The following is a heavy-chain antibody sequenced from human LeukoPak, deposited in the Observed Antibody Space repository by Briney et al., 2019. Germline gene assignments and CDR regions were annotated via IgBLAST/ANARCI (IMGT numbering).Heavy chain of an antibody. V-gene: IGHV3-21*01. Sequence: GGSLRLSCAASGFTFSSYSMNWVRQAPGKGLEWVSSISSSSSYIYYADSVKGRFTISRDNAKNSLYLQMNSLRAEDTAVYYCARVRRGLVSRDRDAFDIWGQGTMVTVSS. J-gene: IGHJ3*02. D-gene: IGHD2-2*01. CDR3: ARVRRGLVSRDRDAFDI. CDR1: GFTFSSYS. CDR2: ISSSSSYI.